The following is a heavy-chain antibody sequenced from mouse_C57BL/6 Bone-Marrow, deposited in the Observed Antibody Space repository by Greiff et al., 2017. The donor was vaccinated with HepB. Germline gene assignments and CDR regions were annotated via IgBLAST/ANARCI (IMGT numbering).Heavy chain of an antibody. V-gene: IGHV1-81*01. D-gene: IGHD1-1*01. CDR1: GYTFTSYG. Sequence: VQLQESGAELARPGASVKLSCKASGYTFTSYGISWVKQRTGQGLEWIGEIYPRSGNTYYNEKFKGKATLTADKSSSTAYMALRSLTSEDSAVYFCASYYGPLYYFDYWGQGTTLTVSS. J-gene: IGHJ2*01. CDR2: IYPRSGNT. CDR3: ASYYGPLYYFDY.